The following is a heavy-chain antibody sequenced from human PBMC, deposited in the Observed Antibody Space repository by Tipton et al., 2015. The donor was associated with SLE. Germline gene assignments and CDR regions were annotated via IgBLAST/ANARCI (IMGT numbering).Heavy chain of an antibody. Sequence: TLSLTCAVYGGSFSGYYWSWIRQPPGKGLEWIGEINHSGSTNYNPSLKSRVTISVDTPKNQFSLKLSSVPAADTAVYYCARGPGAFDCWGQGTLVTVSS. CDR2: INHSGST. CDR1: GGSFSGYY. D-gene: IGHD3-10*01. V-gene: IGHV4-34*01. CDR3: ARGPGAFDC. J-gene: IGHJ4*02.